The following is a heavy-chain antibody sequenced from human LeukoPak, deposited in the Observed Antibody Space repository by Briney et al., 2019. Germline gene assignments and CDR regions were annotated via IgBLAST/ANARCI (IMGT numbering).Heavy chain of an antibody. J-gene: IGHJ4*02. CDR3: AGYDSSGYLGDY. Sequence: GGSLRLSCAASGFTFSNFDMHWVRQAPGKGLEWVSAITSSSSYIYYAASVKGRFTISRDNAKNSLYLQMNSLRAEDTAVYYCAGYDSSGYLGDYWGQGTLVTVSS. V-gene: IGHV3-21*04. D-gene: IGHD3-22*01. CDR2: ITSSSSYI. CDR1: GFTFSNFD.